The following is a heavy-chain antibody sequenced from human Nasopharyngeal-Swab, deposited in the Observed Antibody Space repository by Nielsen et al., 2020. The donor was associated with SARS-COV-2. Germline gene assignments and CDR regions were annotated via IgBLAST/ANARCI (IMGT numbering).Heavy chain of an antibody. Sequence: ASVKVSCKASGYTFTGYAMNWVRQAPGQGLEWMGWINTNTGNPTYAQGFTGRFVFSLDTSVSTAYLQISSLKAEDTAVYYCAREMTLGRRGYYYGMDVWGQGTTVTVSS. J-gene: IGHJ6*02. CDR3: AREMTLGRRGYYYGMDV. CDR2: INTNTGNP. CDR1: GYTFTGYA. V-gene: IGHV7-4-1*02. D-gene: IGHD1-26*01.